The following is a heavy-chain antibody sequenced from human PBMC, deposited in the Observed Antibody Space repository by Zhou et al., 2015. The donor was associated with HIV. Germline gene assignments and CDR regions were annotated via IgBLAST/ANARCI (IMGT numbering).Heavy chain of an antibody. V-gene: IGHV3-30*04. Sequence: QVQLVESGGGVVQPGRSLRLSCAASGFTFSSYAMHWVRQAPGKGLEWVAVISYDGSNKYYADSVTGRFTISRDNSKNTLYLQMNSLRAEDTAVYYCAKDRYGDQEGHFDYWGHGTLVTVSS. CDR1: GFTFSSYA. CDR2: ISYDGSNK. D-gene: IGHD5-18*01. CDR3: AKDRYGDQEGHFDY. J-gene: IGHJ4*01.